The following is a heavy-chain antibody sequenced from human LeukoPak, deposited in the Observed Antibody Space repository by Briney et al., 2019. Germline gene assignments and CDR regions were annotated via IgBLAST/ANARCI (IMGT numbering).Heavy chain of an antibody. CDR3: ARGYSGYDWGYYFDY. Sequence: PSQTLSLTCTVSGGSISSGSYYWSWIRQPAGKGLEWIGRIYTSGSTNYNPSLKSRVTISVDTSKNQFSLKLSSVTAADTAVYYCARGYSGYDWGYYFDYWGQGTLVTVSS. CDR1: GGSISSGSYY. J-gene: IGHJ4*02. D-gene: IGHD5-12*01. V-gene: IGHV4-61*02. CDR2: IYTSGST.